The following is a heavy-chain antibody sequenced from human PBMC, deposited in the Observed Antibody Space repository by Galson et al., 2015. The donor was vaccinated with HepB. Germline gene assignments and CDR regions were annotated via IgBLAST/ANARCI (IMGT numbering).Heavy chain of an antibody. Sequence: SLRLSCAASGFTFSSYEMNWVRQAPGKGLEWVSGISGGGIRTYYADSVKGRFTISRDNSKNTLYLQMNNLRAEDTAVYYCAKDQTTVIPYFDNWGQGTVVTVSS. CDR2: ISGGGIRT. V-gene: IGHV3-23*01. CDR3: AKDQTTVIPYFDN. D-gene: IGHD4-11*01. CDR1: GFTFSSYE. J-gene: IGHJ4*02.